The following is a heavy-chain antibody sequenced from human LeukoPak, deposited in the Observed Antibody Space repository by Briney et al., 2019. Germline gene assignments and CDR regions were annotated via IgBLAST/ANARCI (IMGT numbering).Heavy chain of an antibody. J-gene: IGHJ6*02. Sequence: ASVKVSCKASGYTFTGYYMHWVRQAPGQGLEWMGWINPNSGGTNYAQKFQGRVTMTRGTSISTAYMELSSLRSEDTAVYYCARVLLGYCSSTSCPYYYGMDVWGQGTTVTVSS. CDR3: ARVLLGYCSSTSCPYYYGMDV. D-gene: IGHD2-2*01. V-gene: IGHV1-2*02. CDR2: INPNSGGT. CDR1: GYTFTGYY.